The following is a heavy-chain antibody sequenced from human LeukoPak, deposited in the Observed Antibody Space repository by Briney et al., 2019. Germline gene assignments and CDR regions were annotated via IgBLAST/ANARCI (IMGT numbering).Heavy chain of an antibody. CDR2: ISSRGSTI. Sequence: GGSLRLSCAASGFTFSSYTMNWVRQAPGKGLEWVSHISSRGSTIYYADSVKGRFTISRDNAKNSLYLQMTSLRDEDTAVYYCARDSSGWKYYFDYWGQGTLVIVSS. V-gene: IGHV3-48*02. D-gene: IGHD6-19*01. J-gene: IGHJ4*02. CDR1: GFTFSSYT. CDR3: ARDSSGWKYYFDY.